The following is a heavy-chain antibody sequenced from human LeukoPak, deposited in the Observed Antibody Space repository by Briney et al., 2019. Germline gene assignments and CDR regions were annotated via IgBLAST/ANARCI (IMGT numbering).Heavy chain of an antibody. D-gene: IGHD6-13*01. J-gene: IGHJ5*02. CDR2: INSDGSST. Sequence: GGSLRLSCAASGFTFSNYWMHWIRQAPGKGLVWVSRINSDGSSTNYADSVKGRFTISRDDAKNTLYLQMNSLRAEDTAIYYCGRGLQRHYLGVAVAGRRRWFDPWGQGTLVTVSS. V-gene: IGHV3-74*01. CDR1: GFTFSNYW. CDR3: GRGLQRHYLGVAVAGRRRWFDP.